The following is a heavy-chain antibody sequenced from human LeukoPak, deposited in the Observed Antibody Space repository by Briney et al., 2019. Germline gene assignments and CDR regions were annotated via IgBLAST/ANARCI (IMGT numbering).Heavy chain of an antibody. J-gene: IGHJ6*02. D-gene: IGHD1-7*01. CDR3: ARVKAPKVELRRHYFYGMDV. Sequence: ASLKVSCKASGYTFTAYNMHWVRQAPGQGLEWMGWINPNSGGTNYAQKFQGRVTVTRDTSITTAYMELTRVRSDDTAVYYCARVKAPKVELRRHYFYGMDVWGQGTTVTVSS. V-gene: IGHV1-2*02. CDR2: INPNSGGT. CDR1: GYTFTAYN.